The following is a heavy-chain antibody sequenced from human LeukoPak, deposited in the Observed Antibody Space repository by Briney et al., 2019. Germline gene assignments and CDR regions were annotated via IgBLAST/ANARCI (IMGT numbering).Heavy chain of an antibody. Sequence: GGSLRPSCAASGFTFRNHAMNWVRQAPEKGLEWVSVIIGSGGKTHYADAVKGRFTISRDNSKNTLYLEMNSLRAEDTAVYYCAKDSYYDGTGSLDYWGQGTLVTVSS. D-gene: IGHD3-22*01. CDR3: AKDSYYDGTGSLDY. V-gene: IGHV3-23*01. CDR1: GFTFRNHA. J-gene: IGHJ4*02. CDR2: IIGSGGKT.